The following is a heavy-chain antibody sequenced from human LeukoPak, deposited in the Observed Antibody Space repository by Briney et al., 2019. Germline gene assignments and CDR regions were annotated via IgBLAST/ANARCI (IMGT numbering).Heavy chain of an antibody. D-gene: IGHD4/OR15-4a*01. Sequence: SETLSLTCTVSGGSISSYYWSWIRQPPGKGLEWIGYIYYSGSTNYNPSLKSRVTISVDTSKSQFSLKLSSVTAADTAVYYCAREVQNWFDPWGQGTLVTVSS. V-gene: IGHV4-59*01. CDR3: AREVQNWFDP. CDR1: GGSISSYY. J-gene: IGHJ5*02. CDR2: IYYSGST.